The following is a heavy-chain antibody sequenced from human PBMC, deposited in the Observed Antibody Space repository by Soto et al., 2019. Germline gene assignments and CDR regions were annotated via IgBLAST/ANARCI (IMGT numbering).Heavy chain of an antibody. CDR2: ISYDGSNK. Sequence: GLEWVAVISYDGSNKYDADSVKGRFTISRDNSKNTLYLQMNSLRAEDTAVFFFEEEEGIGVVGSVSAFLLNRSSDL. CDR3: EEEEGIGVVGSVSAFLLNRSSDL. J-gene: IGHJ2*01. V-gene: IGHV3-30*18. D-gene: IGHD6-19*01.